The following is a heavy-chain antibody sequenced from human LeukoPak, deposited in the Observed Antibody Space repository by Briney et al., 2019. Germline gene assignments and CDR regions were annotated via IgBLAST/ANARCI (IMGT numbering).Heavy chain of an antibody. Sequence: ASVKVSCKASGYTFTSYDINWVRQATGQGLEWMGWMNPNSGNTGYAQKFQGRVTMTRNTSISTAYMELSSLRSEDTAVYYCARGSTVTTSYYYYYYGMDVWGQGTTVTVSS. V-gene: IGHV1-8*01. CDR1: GYTFTSYD. CDR2: MNPNSGNT. CDR3: ARGSTVTTSYYYYYYGMDV. D-gene: IGHD4-11*01. J-gene: IGHJ6*02.